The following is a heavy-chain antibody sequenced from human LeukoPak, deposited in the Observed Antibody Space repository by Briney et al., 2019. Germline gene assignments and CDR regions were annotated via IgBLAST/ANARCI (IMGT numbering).Heavy chain of an antibody. J-gene: IGHJ4*02. CDR3: LPPSPID. CDR1: GFTFSSYS. D-gene: IGHD5-18*01. Sequence: RESLRLSCAASGFTFSSYSMNWVRQAPGKGLEWVSSISSSSLYIYYADSVKGRLTISRDNAKNSLYHCASSRGYNSGYRALELPPSPIDWGQGTLVTVSS. V-gene: IGHV3-21*01. CDR2: ISSSSLYI.